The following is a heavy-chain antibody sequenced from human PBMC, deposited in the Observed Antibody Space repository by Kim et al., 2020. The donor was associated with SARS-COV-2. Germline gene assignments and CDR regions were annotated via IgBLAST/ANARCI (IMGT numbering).Heavy chain of an antibody. J-gene: IGHJ1*01. CDR2: IKSKTHGATT. V-gene: IGHV3-15*01. D-gene: IGHD3-16*01. CDR1: GLSFSNAW. Sequence: GGSLRLSCAASGLSFSNAWMTWVRQAPGKGLEWVGRIKSKTHGATTDFAAPVKGRFTISRDDSKNMVYLQMNSLKTEDTAVYDCTTDPVGVWGGTDWGQG. CDR3: TTDPVGVWGGTD.